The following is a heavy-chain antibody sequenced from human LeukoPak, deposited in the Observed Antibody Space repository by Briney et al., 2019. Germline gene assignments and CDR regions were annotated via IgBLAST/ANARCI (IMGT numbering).Heavy chain of an antibody. D-gene: IGHD1-14*01. CDR3: ARANHTDS. Sequence: ASVKVSCKASGYTFTDYYMPWVRQAPGQGLEWMGWINPNSGATNYAQKFQGRVTVTRDTSIRTAYMELSSLRSDDTPVYYCARANHTDSWGQGTLVTVSS. V-gene: IGHV1-2*02. CDR1: GYTFTDYY. J-gene: IGHJ4*02. CDR2: INPNSGAT.